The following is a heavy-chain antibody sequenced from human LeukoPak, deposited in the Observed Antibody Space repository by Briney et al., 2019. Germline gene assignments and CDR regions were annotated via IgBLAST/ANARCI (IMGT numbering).Heavy chain of an antibody. D-gene: IGHD6-13*01. J-gene: IGHJ4*02. V-gene: IGHV1-69*04. CDR1: VGTFSSYA. CDR3: ARRIAASGSFDY. Sequence: SVKVSCKSSVGTFSSYAISWVRQAPGQGLEWMGRIIPILGIANYAQKFQGRVTITADKSTSTAYMELSSLRSEDTAVYYCARRIAASGSFDYWGQGTLVPVSA. CDR2: IIPILGIA.